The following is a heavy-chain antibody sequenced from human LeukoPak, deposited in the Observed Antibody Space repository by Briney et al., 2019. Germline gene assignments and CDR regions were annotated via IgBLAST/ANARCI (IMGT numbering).Heavy chain of an antibody. CDR3: AREESGYSYGGSFDY. J-gene: IGHJ4*02. CDR1: GYTFTGYY. Sequence: ASVKVSCKASGYTFTGYYMHWVRQAPGQGLKWMGWINPNSGGTNYAQKFQGRVTMTRDTSISTTYMELSRLRSDDTAVYYCAREESGYSYGGSFDYWGQGTLVTVSS. D-gene: IGHD5-18*01. CDR2: INPNSGGT. V-gene: IGHV1-2*02.